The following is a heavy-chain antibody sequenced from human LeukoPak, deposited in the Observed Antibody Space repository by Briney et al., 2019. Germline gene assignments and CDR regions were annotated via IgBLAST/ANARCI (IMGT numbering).Heavy chain of an antibody. D-gene: IGHD3-10*01. Sequence: ASVKVSCKASGGTFSSYAISWVRQAPGQGLEWMGGIIPIFGTANYAQKFQGRVTITADKSTSTAYMELSSLRSEDTAVYYCARRAIYGSGSYLAVGDYYYMDVWGKGTTVTVSS. J-gene: IGHJ6*03. CDR1: GGTFSSYA. CDR2: IIPIFGTA. CDR3: ARRAIYGSGSYLAVGDYYYMDV. V-gene: IGHV1-69*06.